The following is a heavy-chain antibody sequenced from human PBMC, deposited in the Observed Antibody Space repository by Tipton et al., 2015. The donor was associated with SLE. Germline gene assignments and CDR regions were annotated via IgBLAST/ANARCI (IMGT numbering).Heavy chain of an antibody. CDR2: IYSGGST. CDR1: GFTVSSNY. D-gene: IGHD1-26*01. J-gene: IGHJ4*02. V-gene: IGHV3-66*01. CDR3: GRAAIVGPSGGFDF. Sequence: SLRLSCAASGFTVSSNYMSWVRQAPGKGLEWVSVIYSGGSTYYADSVEGRFTMSTDNVKNTLYLQMNSLRAEDTAVYFCGRAAIVGPSGGFDFWGQGTLVTVSS.